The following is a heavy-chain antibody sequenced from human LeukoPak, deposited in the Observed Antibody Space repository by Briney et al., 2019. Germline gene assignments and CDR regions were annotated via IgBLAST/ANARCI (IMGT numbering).Heavy chain of an antibody. CDR2: IWPGDSTT. D-gene: IGHD1-14*01. CDR3: ARHPPFTGVPARPFDY. CDR1: GYGLTNYW. J-gene: IGHJ4*02. V-gene: IGHV5-51*01. Sequence: GESLKISRKGPGYGLTNYWIGRVRQMPGKGLGWMGLIWPGDSTTRYSPSFQGQVTISADKSLTTAYLQWSSLKASDTAMYYCARHPPFTGVPARPFDYWGPGTLVIVSS.